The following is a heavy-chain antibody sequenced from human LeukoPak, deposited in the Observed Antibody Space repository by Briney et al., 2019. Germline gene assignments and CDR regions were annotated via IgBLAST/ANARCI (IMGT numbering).Heavy chain of an antibody. Sequence: PSETLSLTCTVSGGSISSSNYYWTWIRQPAGKGLEWIGRIYTTGSPSYSLSLKSRVTISVDTSTNQFSLKLTSVSAADTAVYYCARDRGITTARGVPSWFDPWGQGTLVTVSS. V-gene: IGHV4-61*02. CDR3: ARDRGITTARGVPSWFDP. D-gene: IGHD3-10*01. J-gene: IGHJ5*02. CDR1: GGSISSSNYY. CDR2: IYTTGSP.